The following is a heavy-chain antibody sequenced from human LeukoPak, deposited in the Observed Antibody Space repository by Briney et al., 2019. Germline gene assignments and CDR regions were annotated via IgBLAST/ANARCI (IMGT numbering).Heavy chain of an antibody. D-gene: IGHD4-17*01. CDR1: GFSFSSYS. CDR3: ARDGDSDNIDF. J-gene: IGHJ4*02. Sequence: GGSLRLSCAAPGFSFSSYSMNWVREAPGKRLHWVSFISSSSSYIYYADSVKGRFTISRDNAKNSLFLQMNSLRAEDTAVYYCARDGDSDNIDFWGQGTLVTVSS. CDR2: ISSSSSYI. V-gene: IGHV3-21*01.